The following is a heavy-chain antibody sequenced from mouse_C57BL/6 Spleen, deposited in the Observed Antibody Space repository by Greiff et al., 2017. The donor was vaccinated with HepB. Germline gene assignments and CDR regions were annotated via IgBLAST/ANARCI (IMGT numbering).Heavy chain of an antibody. CDR2: IRNKANNHAT. CDR1: GFTFSDAW. CDR3: TGGITTVVAFDY. D-gene: IGHD1-1*01. Sequence: EVNVVESGGGLVQPGGSMKLSCAASGFTFSDAWMDWVRQSPEKGLEWVAEIRNKANNHATYYAESVKGRFTISRDDSKSSVYLQMNSLRAEDTGIYYCTGGITTVVAFDYWGQGTTLTVSS. V-gene: IGHV6-6*01. J-gene: IGHJ2*01.